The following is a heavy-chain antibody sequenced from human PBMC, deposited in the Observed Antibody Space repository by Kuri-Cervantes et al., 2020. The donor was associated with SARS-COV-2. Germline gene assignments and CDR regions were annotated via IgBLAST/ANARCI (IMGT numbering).Heavy chain of an antibody. CDR3: ATVYTMGVSLD. D-gene: IGHD3-16*01. Sequence: GESLKISCAASTFTFNNYALICVRQAPGKRLEWVSSISVPGGDTNYADSVKGRFTISRDNSKDTLYLQMNSLRAEDTAVYYCATVYTMGVSLDWCQGTLVTVSS. CDR2: ISVPGGDT. CDR1: TFTFNNYA. J-gene: IGHJ4*02. V-gene: IGHV3-23*01.